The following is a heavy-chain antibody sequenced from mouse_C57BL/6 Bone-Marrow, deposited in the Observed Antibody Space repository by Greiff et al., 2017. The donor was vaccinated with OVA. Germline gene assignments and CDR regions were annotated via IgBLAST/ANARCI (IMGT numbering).Heavy chain of an antibody. D-gene: IGHD2-1*01. Sequence: EVHLVESGGDLVKPGGSLKLSCAASGFTFSSYGMSWVSQTPDKRLEGVATISSGGGYTYYPDSVKGRLTSSRDNAKNTLYLQLSSLKSEATAIYYCARRGGNYGFDYWGQGTTLTVSS. CDR1: GFTFSSYG. V-gene: IGHV5-6*01. CDR2: ISSGGGYT. J-gene: IGHJ2*01. CDR3: ARRGGNYGFDY.